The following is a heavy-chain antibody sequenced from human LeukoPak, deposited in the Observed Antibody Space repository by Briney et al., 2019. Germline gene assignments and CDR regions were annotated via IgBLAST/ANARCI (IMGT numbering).Heavy chain of an antibody. Sequence: GGSLRLSCAASGFTFSSYGMHWVRQAPGKGLEWVSAISGSGGSTYYADSVKGRFTISRDNSKNTLYLQMNSLRAEDTAVYYCAKAPVGATHVFDYWGQGTLVTVSS. CDR1: GFTFSSYG. D-gene: IGHD1-26*01. J-gene: IGHJ4*02. CDR2: ISGSGGST. CDR3: AKAPVGATHVFDY. V-gene: IGHV3-23*01.